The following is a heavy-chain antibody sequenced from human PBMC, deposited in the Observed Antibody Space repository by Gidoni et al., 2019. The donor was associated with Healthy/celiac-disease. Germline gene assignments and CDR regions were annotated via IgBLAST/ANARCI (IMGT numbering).Heavy chain of an antibody. CDR3: ARVTGVAADAFDI. V-gene: IGHV3-7*01. CDR1: GFTFSSYW. Sequence: EVPLVESGRGLVQPGGSLRLSCAASGFTFSSYWMRWVRQAPGKGREWVANIKQDGSEKYYVDSEKGRFTISRENAKNSLYLQMNGLGAEDAAVYYGARVTGVAADAFDIWGQGTMVTVSS. J-gene: IGHJ3*02. CDR2: IKQDGSEK. D-gene: IGHD6-19*01.